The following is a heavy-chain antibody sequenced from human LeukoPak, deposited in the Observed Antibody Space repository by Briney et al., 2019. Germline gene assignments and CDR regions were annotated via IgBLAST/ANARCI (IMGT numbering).Heavy chain of an antibody. J-gene: IGHJ4*02. Sequence: GASVKVSCKASGYTFTSYYMHWVRQAPGQGLEWMGIINPSGGSTSYAQKFQGRVTMTRDMSTSTVYMELSSLRSEDTAVYYCARDGEPTPFDYWGQGTLVTVSS. V-gene: IGHV1-46*01. CDR3: ARDGEPTPFDY. CDR2: INPSGGST. CDR1: GYTFTSYY. D-gene: IGHD3-10*01.